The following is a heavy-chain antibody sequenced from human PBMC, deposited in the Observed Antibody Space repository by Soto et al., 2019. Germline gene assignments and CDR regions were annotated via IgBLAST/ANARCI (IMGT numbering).Heavy chain of an antibody. D-gene: IGHD1-1*01. CDR3: ASDTTTGTKIRAPN. CDR1: GGSISSGGYY. V-gene: IGHV4-31*03. CDR2: IYYSGST. J-gene: IGHJ4*02. Sequence: PSETLSLTCTVSGGSISSGGYYWSWIRQHPGKGLEWIGYIYYSGSTYYNPSLKSRVTISVDTSKNQFSLKLSSVTAADTAVYYCASDTTTGTKIRAPNRGQGTLVTVSS.